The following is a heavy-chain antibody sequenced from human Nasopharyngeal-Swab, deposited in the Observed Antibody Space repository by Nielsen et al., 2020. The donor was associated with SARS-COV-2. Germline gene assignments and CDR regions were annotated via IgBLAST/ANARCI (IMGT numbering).Heavy chain of an antibody. V-gene: IGHV5-51*01. CDR2: IYPGDSDT. CDR3: ASPIAVAAHDAFDI. Sequence: GESLKISCKGSGYSFTSYWIAWVRQMPGKGLEWMGIIYPGDSDTRYSPSFQGQVTISADKSISTAHLQWSSLKASDTAMYYCASPIAVAAHDAFDIWGQGTMVTVSS. D-gene: IGHD6-19*01. CDR1: GYSFTSYW. J-gene: IGHJ3*02.